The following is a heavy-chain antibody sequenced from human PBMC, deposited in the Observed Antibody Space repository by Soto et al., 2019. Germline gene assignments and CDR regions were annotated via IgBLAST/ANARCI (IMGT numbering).Heavy chain of an antibody. V-gene: IGHV4-39*01. CDR3: ARAGPFPQWSCSPVRYHPYGMDV. CDR2: IYYSGST. CDR1: GGSISSSSYY. Sequence: PSETLSLTCTVSGGSISSSSYYWGWIRQPPGKGLEWIGSIYYSGSTYYNPSLKSRVTISVDTSKNQFSLKLSSVTAADTAVDYCARAGPFPQWSCSPVRYHPYGMDVRCAGTLVTVFS. D-gene: IGHD6-19*01. J-gene: IGHJ6*04.